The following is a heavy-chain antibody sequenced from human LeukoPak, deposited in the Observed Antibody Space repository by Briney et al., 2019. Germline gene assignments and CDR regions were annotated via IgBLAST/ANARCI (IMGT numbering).Heavy chain of an antibody. D-gene: IGHD2-21*02. J-gene: IGHJ4*02. Sequence: PGGSLRLSCAASGFTFSSYSMNWVRQAPGKGLEWVSSISSSSSYIYYADSVKGRFTISRDNAKNSLYLQMNSLRAEDTAVYYCAKSGPRGDYFYDCWGQGTLVTVSS. CDR1: GFTFSSYS. CDR2: ISSSSSYI. CDR3: AKSGPRGDYFYDC. V-gene: IGHV3-21*04.